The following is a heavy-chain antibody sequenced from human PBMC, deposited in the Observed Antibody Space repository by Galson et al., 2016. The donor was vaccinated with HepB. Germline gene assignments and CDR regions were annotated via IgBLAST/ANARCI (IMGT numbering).Heavy chain of an antibody. CDR2: IQSDGRTT. J-gene: IGHJ6*02. V-gene: IGHV3-74*01. CDR3: HVGDYGDAFNRYYYYGMDV. D-gene: IGHD4-17*01. Sequence: SLRLSCAASGFTFSRYWMHWVRQAPGKGLVWVSRIQSDGRTTGYADSVKGRFTISRDNVKNTLYLQMNSLRAEDTAVYCCHVGDYGDAFNRYYYYGMDVWGQGTTVTVSS. CDR1: GFTFSRYW.